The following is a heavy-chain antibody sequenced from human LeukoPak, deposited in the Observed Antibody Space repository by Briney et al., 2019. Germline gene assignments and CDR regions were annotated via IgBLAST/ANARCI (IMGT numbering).Heavy chain of an antibody. D-gene: IGHD3-3*01. CDR3: AKDLQYDFWSGYAPDY. CDR2: ISGSGGST. CDR1: GFTFSSYA. V-gene: IGHV3-23*01. Sequence: PGGSLRLSCAASGFTFSSYAMSWVRQAPGKGLEWVSAISGSGGSTYYADSVKGRFTISRDNSKNTLYLQMNSLRAEDTAVYYCAKDLQYDFWSGYAPDYWGQGTLVTVSS. J-gene: IGHJ4*02.